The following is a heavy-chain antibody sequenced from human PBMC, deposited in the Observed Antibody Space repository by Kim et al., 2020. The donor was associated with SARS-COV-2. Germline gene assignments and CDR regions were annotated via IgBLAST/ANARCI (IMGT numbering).Heavy chain of an antibody. CDR1: GYTFTSYD. V-gene: IGHV1-8*01. CDR2: MNPNSGNT. J-gene: IGHJ6*02. Sequence: ASVNVSCKASGYTFTSYDINWVRQATGQGLEWMGWMNPNSGNTGYAQKFQGRVTMTRNTSISTAYMELSSLRSEDTAVYYCARGGSPVYYYYGMDVWGQGTTVTVSS. CDR3: ARGGSPVYYYYGMDV.